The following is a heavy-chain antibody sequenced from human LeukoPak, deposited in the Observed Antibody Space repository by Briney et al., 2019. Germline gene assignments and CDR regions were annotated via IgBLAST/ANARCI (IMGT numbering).Heavy chain of an antibody. CDR1: GFTFSNYW. CDR3: ARGITMAN. CDR2: IKQDGSER. Sequence: GGSLRLSCAAPGFTFSNYWMTWVRQAPGKVLEWVANIKQDGSERDYVDSVKGRFTISRDDAKNSLYLQMNSLRAEDTAVYYCARGITMANWGQGTLVTVSS. V-gene: IGHV3-7*04. D-gene: IGHD3-10*01. J-gene: IGHJ4*02.